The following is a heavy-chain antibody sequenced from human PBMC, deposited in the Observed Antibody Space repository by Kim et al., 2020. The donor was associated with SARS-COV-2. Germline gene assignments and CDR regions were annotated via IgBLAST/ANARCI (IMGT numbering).Heavy chain of an antibody. D-gene: IGHD3-22*01. V-gene: IGHV4-61*01. J-gene: IGHJ5*02. CDR3: AREVIYYDSSGMNWFDP. CDR2: IYYSGST. CDR1: GGSVSSGSYY. Sequence: SETLSLTCTVSGGSVSSGSYYWSWIRQPPGKGLEWIGYIYYSGSTNYNPSLKSRVTISVDTSKNQFSLKLSSVTAADTAVYYCAREVIYYDSSGMNWFDPWGQGTLVTVSS.